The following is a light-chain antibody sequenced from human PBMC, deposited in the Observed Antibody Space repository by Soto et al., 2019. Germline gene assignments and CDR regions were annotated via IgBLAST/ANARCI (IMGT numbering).Light chain of an antibody. CDR3: CSYAGSFNLV. J-gene: IGLJ1*01. CDR1: SSDVGRYTL. Sequence: QSALTQPASVSGSPGQSITISCTGTSSDVGRYTLVSWYQHHPGKAPQLIIYEDIQRPSGVSNRFSGSKSDNTASLTISGLQAEDDADYFCCSYAGSFNLVFGTGTKVTVL. V-gene: IGLV2-23*01. CDR2: EDI.